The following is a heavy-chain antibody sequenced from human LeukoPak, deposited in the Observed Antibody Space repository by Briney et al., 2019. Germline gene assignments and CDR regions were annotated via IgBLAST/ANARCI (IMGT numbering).Heavy chain of an antibody. D-gene: IGHD3-22*01. V-gene: IGHV3-21*01. CDR2: ISSSSSYI. CDR1: GFTFSSYS. J-gene: IGHJ4*02. CDR3: TRALNYYYDSSGYYLFDY. Sequence: GGCLRLSCAASGFTFSSYSMNWVRQAPGKGLEWVSSISSSSSYIYYADSVKGRFTISRDNAKNSLYLQMNSLRAEDTAVYYCTRALNYYYDSSGYYLFDYWGQGTLVTVSS.